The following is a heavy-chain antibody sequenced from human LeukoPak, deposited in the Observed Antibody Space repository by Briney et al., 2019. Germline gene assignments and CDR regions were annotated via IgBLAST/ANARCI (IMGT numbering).Heavy chain of an antibody. CDR2: ISGSGGTT. D-gene: IGHD3-22*01. J-gene: IGHJ4*02. V-gene: IGHV3-23*01. CDR3: AKEEAYYDSSGYYPFDY. CDR1: GFTFSNYG. Sequence: GGSLRLSCAASGFTFSNYGMSWVRQAPGKGLEWVSGISGSGGTTYYADSVKGRFTISRDNSKNTLYLQMNSLRAEDTAVYYCAKEEAYYDSSGYYPFDYWGQGTLVTVSS.